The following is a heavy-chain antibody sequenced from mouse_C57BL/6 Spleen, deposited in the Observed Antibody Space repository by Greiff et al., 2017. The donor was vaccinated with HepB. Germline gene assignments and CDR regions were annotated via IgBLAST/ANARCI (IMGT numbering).Heavy chain of an antibody. CDR1: GYTFTDYY. CDR2: IYPGSGNT. J-gene: IGHJ4*01. CDR3: ARGYYPYAMDY. D-gene: IGHD1-1*01. Sequence: QVTLKVSGAELVRPGASVKLSCKASGYTFTDYYINWVKQRPGQGLEWIARIYPGSGNTYYNEKFKGKATLTAEKSSSTAYMQLSSLTSEDSAVYFCARGYYPYAMDYWGQGTSVTVSS. V-gene: IGHV1-76*01.